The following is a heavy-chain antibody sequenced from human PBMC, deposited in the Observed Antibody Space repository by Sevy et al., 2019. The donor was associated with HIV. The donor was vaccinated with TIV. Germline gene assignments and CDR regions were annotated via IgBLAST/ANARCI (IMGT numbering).Heavy chain of an antibody. CDR1: GGPFNTYA. V-gene: IGHV1-69*13. Sequence: ASVKVSCKASGGPFNTYAITWIRQAPGQGLEWMGGIIPLFGTTNYAQKFQGRVTISADESRTTAYMELSSLRSDDTAVYYCASEVGGSVQLERLTHYCGVDVWGQGTTLTVSS. CDR2: IIPLFGTT. D-gene: IGHD1-1*01. J-gene: IGHJ6*02. CDR3: ASEVGGSVQLERLTHYCGVDV.